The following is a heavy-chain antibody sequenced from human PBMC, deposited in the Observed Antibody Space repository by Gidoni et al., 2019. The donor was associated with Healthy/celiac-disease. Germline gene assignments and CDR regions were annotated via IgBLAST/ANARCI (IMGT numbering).Heavy chain of an antibody. Sequence: QVQLQESGPGLVKPSQTLSLTCTVSGGSISSGGYYWSWIRQHPGKGLEWIGYIYYSGSTYYNPSLKSRVTISVDTSKNQFSLKLSSVTAADTAVYYCAREDRGYSGYDFGPDYWGQGTLVTVSS. CDR3: AREDRGYSGYDFGPDY. D-gene: IGHD5-12*01. CDR1: GGSISSGGYY. J-gene: IGHJ4*02. CDR2: IYYSGST. V-gene: IGHV4-31*03.